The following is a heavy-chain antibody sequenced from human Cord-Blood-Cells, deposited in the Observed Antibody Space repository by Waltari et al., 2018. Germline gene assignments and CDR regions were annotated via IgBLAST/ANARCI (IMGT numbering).Heavy chain of an antibody. CDR1: GGSISSYY. V-gene: IGHV4-4*07. Sequence: QVQLQESGPGLVKPSETLSLNCTVSGGSISSYYWSWIRQPAGKGLEWIGRIYTSGSTNYNPSLKSRVTMSVDTSKNQFSLKLSSVTAADTAVYYCARDTEDSSSSSRIDYWGQGTLVTVSS. D-gene: IGHD6-6*01. CDR3: ARDTEDSSSSSRIDY. J-gene: IGHJ4*02. CDR2: IYTSGST.